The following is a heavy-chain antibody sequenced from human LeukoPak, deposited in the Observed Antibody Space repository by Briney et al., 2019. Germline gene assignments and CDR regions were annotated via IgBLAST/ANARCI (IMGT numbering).Heavy chain of an antibody. D-gene: IGHD2-2*01. V-gene: IGHV1-18*01. Sequence: ASVKVSCKASGYTFTSYGISWVRQAPGQGLEWMGWISAYNGNTNYAQKLQGRVTMTTDTSTSTAYMELRSLRSDDTAVYHCARDESAMKEFNDAFDIWGQGTMVTVSS. CDR3: ARDESAMKEFNDAFDI. J-gene: IGHJ3*02. CDR2: ISAYNGNT. CDR1: GYTFTSYG.